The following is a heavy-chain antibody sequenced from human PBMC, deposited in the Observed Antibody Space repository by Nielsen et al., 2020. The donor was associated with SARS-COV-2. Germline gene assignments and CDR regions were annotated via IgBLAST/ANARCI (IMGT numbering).Heavy chain of an antibody. CDR1: GYTFTGYY. Sequence: ASVKVSCKASGYTFTGYYMHWVRQAPGQGLEWMGWINPNSGGTNYAQKFQGRVTMTRDTSISTAYKELSRLRSDDTAVYYCARGGKYCGGDCYLDYWGQGTLVTVSS. D-gene: IGHD2-21*02. J-gene: IGHJ4*02. CDR2: INPNSGGT. CDR3: ARGGKYCGGDCYLDY. V-gene: IGHV1-2*02.